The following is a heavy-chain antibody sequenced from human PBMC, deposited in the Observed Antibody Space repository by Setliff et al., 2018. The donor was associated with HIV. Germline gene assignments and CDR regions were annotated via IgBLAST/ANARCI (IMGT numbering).Heavy chain of an antibody. J-gene: IGHJ4*02. CDR1: GDSVSSRSYY. Sequence: AETLSLTCTVSGDSVSSRSYYWSWIRQPPGKGLEWIGNIYYSGSTNYNPSLKRRVTIPVDTSKNHFSLKLRAVTAADTAVYYCAQLGMVDDFDYWGQGTLVTVSS. V-gene: IGHV4-61*03. CDR3: AQLGMVDDFDY. D-gene: IGHD1-1*01. CDR2: IYYSGST.